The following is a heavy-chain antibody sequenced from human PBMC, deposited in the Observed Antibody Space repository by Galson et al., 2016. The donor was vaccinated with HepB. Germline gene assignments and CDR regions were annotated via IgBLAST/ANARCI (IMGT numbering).Heavy chain of an antibody. D-gene: IGHD5-12*01. Sequence: ETLSLTCSISGGSISNPRYYWWTWVRQPPGQGLEWIGQIFHSGRVNYTPSLASRVTISVDTSNNHFSLRQTSVTAADTALYYCARKYRGGPSDYWGQGTLVIVSS. CDR1: GGSISNPRYYW. CDR3: ARKYRGGPSDY. V-gene: IGHV4-4*02. J-gene: IGHJ4*02. CDR2: IFHSGRV.